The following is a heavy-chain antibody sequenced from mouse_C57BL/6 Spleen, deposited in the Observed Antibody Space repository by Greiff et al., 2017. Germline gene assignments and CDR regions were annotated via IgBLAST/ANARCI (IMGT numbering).Heavy chain of an antibody. Sequence: VQLKESGPGLVKPSQSLSLTCSVTGYSITSGYYWNWIRQFPGNKLEWMGYISYDGSNNYNPSLKNRISITRDTSKNQFFLKLNSVTTEDTATYYCARRYYGSSHWYFDVWGTGTTVTVSS. CDR2: ISYDGSN. D-gene: IGHD1-1*01. CDR3: ARRYYGSSHWYFDV. CDR1: GYSITSGYY. J-gene: IGHJ1*03. V-gene: IGHV3-6*01.